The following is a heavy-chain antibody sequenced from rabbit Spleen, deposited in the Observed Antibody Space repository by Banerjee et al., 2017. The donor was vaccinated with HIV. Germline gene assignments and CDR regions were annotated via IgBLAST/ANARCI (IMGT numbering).Heavy chain of an antibody. V-gene: IGHV1S45*01. CDR1: GFSFSDRDV. J-gene: IGHJ4*01. CDR3: ARDTVSYGGVSSNL. Sequence: QEQLEESRGGLVKPEGSLTLTCKASGFSFSDRDVMCWVRQAPGKGLEWIACINTYTAKSVYATWATGRFTISRTSSTTVTLQMTSLTAADTATYFCARDTVSYGGVSSNLWGQGTLVTVS. D-gene: IGHD8-1*01. CDR2: INTYTAKS.